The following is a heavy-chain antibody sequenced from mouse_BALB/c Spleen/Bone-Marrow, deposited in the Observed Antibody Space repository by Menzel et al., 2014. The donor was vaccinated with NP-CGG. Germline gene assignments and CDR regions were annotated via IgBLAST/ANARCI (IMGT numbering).Heavy chain of an antibody. D-gene: IGHD1-1*01. Sequence: QVQLKESGAELARPGTSVKVSCKASGYAFTNYLIEWVKQRPGQGLEWIGVINPGSRSTNYNEKFKGKATLTADKSSSTAYMQLSSPTSDDSAVYFCARRTTGVAPFDYWGQGTTLTVSS. CDR2: INPGSRST. V-gene: IGHV1-54*01. CDR1: GYAFTNYL. J-gene: IGHJ2*01. CDR3: ARRTTGVAPFDY.